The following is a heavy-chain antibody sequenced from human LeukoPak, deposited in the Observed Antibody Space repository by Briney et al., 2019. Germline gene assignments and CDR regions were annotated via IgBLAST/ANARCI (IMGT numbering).Heavy chain of an antibody. CDR3: ARGAWELLVGWFDP. D-gene: IGHD1-26*01. V-gene: IGHV4-61*02. CDR1: GGSISSGSYY. CDR2: IYTSGST. J-gene: IGHJ5*02. Sequence: SETLSLTCTVSGGSISSGSYYWSWIRQPAGKGLEWIGRIYTSGSTSYNPSLKSRVTISVDTSKNQFSLKLSSVTAADTAVYYCARGAWELLVGWFDPWGQGTLVTVSS.